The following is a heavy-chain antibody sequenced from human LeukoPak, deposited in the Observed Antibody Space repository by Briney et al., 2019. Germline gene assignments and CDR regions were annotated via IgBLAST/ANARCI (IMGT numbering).Heavy chain of an antibody. J-gene: IGHJ4*02. V-gene: IGHV4-30-4*08. D-gene: IGHD2-2*01. CDR2: IYYSGST. CDR1: GGSISSGDYY. CDR3: ARVSRDGYQLPWLCDY. Sequence: TSETLSLTCTVSGGSISSGDYYWSWIRQPPGKGLEWIGYIYYSGSTYYNPSLKSRVTISVDTSKNQFSLRLSSVTAADTAVYYCARVSRDGYQLPWLCDYWGQGTLVTVFS.